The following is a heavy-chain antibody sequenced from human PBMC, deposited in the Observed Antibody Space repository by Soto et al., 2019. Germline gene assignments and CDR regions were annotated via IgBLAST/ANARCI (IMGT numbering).Heavy chain of an antibody. D-gene: IGHD3-16*02. J-gene: IGHJ4*02. CDR3: ASGNYDYVWESYRDAPNDY. Sequence: EVQLVESGGGLVKPGGSLRLSCAASGVTFSTYNMNWVRQAPGKGLEWVSSISTSSSYKYYADSVKGRFSISRDNAKDSVYLQINSLRAEDTAVYYCASGNYDYVWESYRDAPNDYWSQGTLVTVSS. CDR2: ISTSSSYK. V-gene: IGHV3-21*01. CDR1: GVTFSTYN.